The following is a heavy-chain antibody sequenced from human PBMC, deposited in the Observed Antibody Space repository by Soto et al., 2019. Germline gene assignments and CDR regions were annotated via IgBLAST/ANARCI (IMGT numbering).Heavy chain of an antibody. Sequence: QVQLQESGPGLVKPSETLSLTCTVSGGSISSYYWSWIRQPPGKGLEWIGYIYYSGSTNYNPSLKAPVTLSVEPSKNQFSLKVSSVTAGDRAVYYWARQYGSGWYRGGGFDYWGQGTLVTVSS. J-gene: IGHJ4*02. CDR3: ARQYGSGWYRGGGFDY. CDR2: IYYSGST. D-gene: IGHD6-19*01. V-gene: IGHV4-59*01. CDR1: GGSISSYY.